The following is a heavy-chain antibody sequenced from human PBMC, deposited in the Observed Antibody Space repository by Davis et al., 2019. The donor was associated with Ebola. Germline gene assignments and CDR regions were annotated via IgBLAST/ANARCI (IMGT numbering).Heavy chain of an antibody. Sequence: SETLSLTCAVYGGSFSGYYWSWIRQPPGKGLEWIGEINHSGSTNYNPSLKSRVTISVDTSKNQFSLKLSSVTAADTAVYYCARAANDYGDYEVFGDWGQGTLVTVSS. CDR2: INHSGST. V-gene: IGHV4-34*01. CDR1: GGSFSGYY. CDR3: ARAANDYGDYEVFGD. J-gene: IGHJ4*02. D-gene: IGHD4-17*01.